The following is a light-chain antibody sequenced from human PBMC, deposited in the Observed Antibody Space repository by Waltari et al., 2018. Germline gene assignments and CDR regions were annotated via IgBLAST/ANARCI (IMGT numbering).Light chain of an antibody. CDR2: GAS. J-gene: IGKJ1*01. Sequence: EIVLTQYPGTLSLSPGERATLSCRASQSVSRTLAWYQQKPGQAPKLLIYGASLRATGIPDRFTGSGSGTDFSLTISSLEPEDFAIYFCQHYVRLPATFGQGTKVEIK. CDR1: QSVSRT. CDR3: QHYVRLPAT. V-gene: IGKV3-20*01.